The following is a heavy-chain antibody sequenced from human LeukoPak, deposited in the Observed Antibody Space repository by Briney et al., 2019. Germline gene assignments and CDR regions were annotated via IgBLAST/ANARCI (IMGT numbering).Heavy chain of an antibody. D-gene: IGHD5-18*01. J-gene: IGHJ4*02. CDR2: KYYSGST. CDR1: GVSINTCCYY. CDR3: TRGRSYGFDFDS. Sequence: SETLSLTCDVSGVSINTCCYYWTWIRQPPGKGLEWIGYKYYSGSTRYNSSLRSRLTISLDSSKNQFSLRLTSVTAADTAVYYCTRGRSYGFDFDSWGPGTLVIVSS. V-gene: IGHV4-61*01.